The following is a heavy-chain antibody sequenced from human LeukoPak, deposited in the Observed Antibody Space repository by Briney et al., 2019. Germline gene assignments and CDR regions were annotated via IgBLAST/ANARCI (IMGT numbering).Heavy chain of an antibody. V-gene: IGHV4-4*02. Sequence: SETLSLTCAVSGGSISSSNWWSWVRQPPGKGLEWIGEIYHSGSTNYNPSLKSRVTISVDTSKNQFSLRLSSVTAADTAVYYCARGRDSRGYQFKGFDYWGQGTLVTVSS. CDR3: ARGRDSRGYQFKGFDY. CDR1: GGSISSSNW. J-gene: IGHJ4*02. CDR2: IYHSGST. D-gene: IGHD3-22*01.